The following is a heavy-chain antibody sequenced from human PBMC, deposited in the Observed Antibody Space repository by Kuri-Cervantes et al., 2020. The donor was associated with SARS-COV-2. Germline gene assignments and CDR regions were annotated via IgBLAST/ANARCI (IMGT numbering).Heavy chain of an antibody. J-gene: IGHJ1*01. CDR1: GFTFSDCY. CDR3: ARDASYSGSYGSFQH. V-gene: IGHV3-11*06. CDR2: ISSSSSYT. D-gene: IGHD1-26*01. Sequence: GESLKISCAASGFTFSDCYMSWIRQAPGKGLEWVSYISSSSSYTNYADSVKGRFTISRDNSKNTLYLQMNTLKTEDTAVFYCARDASYSGSYGSFQHWGQGTRVTCSS.